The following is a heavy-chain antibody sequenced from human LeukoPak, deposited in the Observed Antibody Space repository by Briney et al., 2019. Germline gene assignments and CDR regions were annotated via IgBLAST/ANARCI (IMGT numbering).Heavy chain of an antibody. J-gene: IGHJ5*02. V-gene: IGHV3-21*01. CDR1: GLTFSTYN. CDR2: ISTSGIYI. Sequence: GGSLRLSCAGSGLTFSTYNMNWVRQAPGKGLEWVSSISTSGIYIYYADSVKGRFTISRDNAKNSLYLQMNSLRAEDTAVYYCATDLIHYYASGAKTWGQGTLVTASS. D-gene: IGHD3-10*01. CDR3: ATDLIHYYASGAKT.